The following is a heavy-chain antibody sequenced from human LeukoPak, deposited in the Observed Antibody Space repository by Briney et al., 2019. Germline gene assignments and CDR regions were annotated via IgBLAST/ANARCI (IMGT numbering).Heavy chain of an antibody. CDR3: ARGDSGYEYYFDY. Sequence: GGSLRLSCAASGFTFSSYGMIWVRQAPGKGLEWVAVISFDGSNAFYADSVKGRFTISRDNSKNTLYVQLNSLRSEDTAVYYCARGDSGYEYYFDYGGQGTLVTVSA. CDR2: ISFDGSNA. D-gene: IGHD5-12*01. V-gene: IGHV3-33*01. J-gene: IGHJ4*02. CDR1: GFTFSSYG.